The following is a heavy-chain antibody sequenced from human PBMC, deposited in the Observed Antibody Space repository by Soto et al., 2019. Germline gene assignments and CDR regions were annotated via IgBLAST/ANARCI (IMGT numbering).Heavy chain of an antibody. J-gene: IGHJ4*02. CDR1: GAPISSLTYY. CDR2: ISLGGTT. CDR3: VKQAVGSMSSE. V-gene: IGHV4-39*01. D-gene: IGHD6-6*01. Sequence: KPSETLSLTCAVSGAPISSLTYYWVWIRQPPGKGLGWIGTISLGGTTYYSPSLKSRLTASLDTSSNQVSLILSSVTVTDTAVYFCVKQAVGSMSSEGGPGTLVTVFS.